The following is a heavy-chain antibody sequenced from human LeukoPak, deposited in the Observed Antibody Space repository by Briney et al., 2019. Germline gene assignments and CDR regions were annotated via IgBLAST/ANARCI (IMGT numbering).Heavy chain of an antibody. CDR3: AKDANFLRSSGYLIPIDF. CDR2: ISGNGLGT. CDR1: EFTFSRNA. D-gene: IGHD3-22*01. Sequence: GGSLRLSCAASEFTFSRNAMNWVRQAPGKGLEWVAAISGNGLGTYYADSVKGRFNISRDNSRNTPYLHMNSLRIEDTAFYYCAKDANFLRSSGYLIPIDFWGQGTLVTVSS. V-gene: IGHV3-23*01. J-gene: IGHJ4*02.